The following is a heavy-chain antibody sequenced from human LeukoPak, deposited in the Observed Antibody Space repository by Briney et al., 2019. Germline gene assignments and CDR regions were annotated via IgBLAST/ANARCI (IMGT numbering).Heavy chain of an antibody. CDR2: INSDGSST. D-gene: IGHD6-6*01. Sequence: GGSLRLSCAASGFTFSSYWMHWVRQAPGKGLVWVSRINSDGSSTSYADSVKGRFTISRDNAKNSLYLQMNSLRAEDTAVYYCARDISSSSESGERYYYGMDVWGQGTTVTVSS. CDR1: GFTFSSYW. V-gene: IGHV3-74*01. J-gene: IGHJ6*02. CDR3: ARDISSSSESGERYYYGMDV.